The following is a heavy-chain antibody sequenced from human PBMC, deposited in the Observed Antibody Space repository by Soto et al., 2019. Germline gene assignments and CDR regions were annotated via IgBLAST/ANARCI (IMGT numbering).Heavy chain of an antibody. J-gene: IGHJ4*02. CDR1: GGTFSRHA. Sequence: QVQLVQSGAEVRKPGSSVKVSCKASGGTFSRHAISWVRQAPGQGLEWMGGIIPIFGTANHDQKFQGRVTINADESTSTVYMELSSLRSEDTAMYYCARGWGYDSNDYYYAYWGQGTLVIVSS. CDR3: ARGWGYDSNDYYYAY. D-gene: IGHD3-22*01. V-gene: IGHV1-69*01. CDR2: IIPIFGTA.